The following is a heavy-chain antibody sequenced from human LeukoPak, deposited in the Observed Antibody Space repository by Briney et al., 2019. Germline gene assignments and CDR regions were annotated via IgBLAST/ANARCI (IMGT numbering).Heavy chain of an antibody. Sequence: PSETLSLTCTVYGGSFSGYSWSWVRQPPGKGLEWFGEINHGGSTNYNPSLKGRVTISLDTSKSQFSLELSSVTAADTAVHYCARVRYSRGSGYYYYYGMDVWGQGTTVTVSS. J-gene: IGHJ6*02. D-gene: IGHD3-9*01. V-gene: IGHV4-34*01. CDR1: GGSFSGYS. CDR3: ARVRYSRGSGYYYYYGMDV. CDR2: INHGGST.